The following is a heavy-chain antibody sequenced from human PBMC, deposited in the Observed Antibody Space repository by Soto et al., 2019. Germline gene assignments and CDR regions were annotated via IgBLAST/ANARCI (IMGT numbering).Heavy chain of an antibody. D-gene: IGHD3-10*01. J-gene: IGHJ4*02. CDR2: VSYSGST. Sequence: SETLSLTCTVSGGSISSDYWNWIRQPPGKGLEWIGYVSYSGSTNYNPSLKSRVTISVDTSKNQFSLKLSSVTAADTAVYYCARVYGGSGTYYLHYFDYWGQGTLVTVSS. CDR3: ARVYGGSGTYYLHYFDY. CDR1: GGSISSDY. V-gene: IGHV4-59*01.